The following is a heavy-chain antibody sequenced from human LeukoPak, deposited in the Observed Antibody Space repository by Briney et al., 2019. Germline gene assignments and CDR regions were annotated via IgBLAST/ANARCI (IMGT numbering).Heavy chain of an antibody. CDR3: ASGLRVATIP. Sequence: ASVKVSCKASGYTFTSYGISWVRQAPGQGLEWMGWINPNSGGTNYAQKFQGRVTMTRDTSISTAYMELSRLRSDDTAVYYCASGLRVATIPWGQGTLVTVSS. CDR2: INPNSGGT. CDR1: GYTFTSYG. D-gene: IGHD5-12*01. J-gene: IGHJ4*02. V-gene: IGHV1-2*02.